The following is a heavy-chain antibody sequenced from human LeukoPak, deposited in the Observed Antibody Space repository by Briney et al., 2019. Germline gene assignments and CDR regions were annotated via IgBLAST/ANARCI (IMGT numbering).Heavy chain of an antibody. CDR2: ISSSGSTI. Sequence: GGSLRLSCAASGFTFSSYEMNWVRQAPGKGLEWVSYISSSGSTIYYADSVKGRFTILRDNAKNSVYLQMNSLRAEDTGVYYCVTHEVTVITRSTFDNWGQGTLVTVSS. V-gene: IGHV3-48*03. CDR3: VTHEVTVITRSTFDN. J-gene: IGHJ4*02. CDR1: GFTFSSYE. D-gene: IGHD4-23*01.